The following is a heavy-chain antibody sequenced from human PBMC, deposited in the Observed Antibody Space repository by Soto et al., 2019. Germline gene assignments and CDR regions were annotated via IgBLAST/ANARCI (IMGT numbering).Heavy chain of an antibody. CDR3: ARGATVTNYYYYCMDV. V-gene: IGHV3-33*01. CDR2: IWYDGSNK. J-gene: IGHJ6*02. CDR1: GFTFSSYG. Sequence: QVQLVESGGGVVQPGRSLRLSCAASGFTFSSYGMHWVRQAPGKGLEWVAVIWYDGSNKYYADSVKGRFTISRDNSKNTLHLQMNSLRAEDTAVYYCARGATVTNYYYYCMDVWGQGTTVTVSS. D-gene: IGHD4-17*01.